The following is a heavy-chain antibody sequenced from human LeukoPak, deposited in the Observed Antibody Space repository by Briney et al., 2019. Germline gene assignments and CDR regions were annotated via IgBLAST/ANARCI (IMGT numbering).Heavy chain of an antibody. V-gene: IGHV3-21*01. Sequence: GGSLRLSCAASGFTFSSYSMNWVRQAPGKGLEWVSSISSSSSYIYYADSVKGRFTISRDNSKNTLYLQMNSLRAEDTAVYYCARDQVYDFCVDYWGQGTLVTVSS. CDR2: ISSSSSYI. CDR3: ARDQVYDFCVDY. D-gene: IGHD3-3*01. J-gene: IGHJ4*02. CDR1: GFTFSSYS.